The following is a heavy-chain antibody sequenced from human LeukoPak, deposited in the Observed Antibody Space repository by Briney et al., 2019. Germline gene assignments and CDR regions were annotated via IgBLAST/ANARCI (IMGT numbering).Heavy chain of an antibody. V-gene: IGHV1-3*01. CDR2: INAGNGNT. Sequence: ASVKVSCKASGYTFTSYAMHWVRQAPGQRLEWMGWINAGNGNTKYSQKFQGRVTITRDTSASTAYMELNSLRSEDTAVYYCARDAYGDYAIEYFQHWGQGTLVTVSS. CDR1: GYTFTSYA. J-gene: IGHJ1*01. D-gene: IGHD4-17*01. CDR3: ARDAYGDYAIEYFQH.